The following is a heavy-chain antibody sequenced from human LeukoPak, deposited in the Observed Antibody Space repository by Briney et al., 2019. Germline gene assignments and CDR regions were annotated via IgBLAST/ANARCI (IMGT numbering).Heavy chain of an antibody. CDR3: ARSDYYDSSGYDY. J-gene: IGHJ4*02. D-gene: IGHD3-22*01. V-gene: IGHV1-2*02. CDR2: INPNSGGT. CDR1: GYTLTGYY. Sequence: ASVKVSCXASGYTLTGYYMHWVRQAPGQGLEWMGWINPNSGGTNYAQKFQGRVTMTRDTSISTAYMELSRLRSDDTAVYYCARSDYYDSSGYDYWGQGTLVTVSS.